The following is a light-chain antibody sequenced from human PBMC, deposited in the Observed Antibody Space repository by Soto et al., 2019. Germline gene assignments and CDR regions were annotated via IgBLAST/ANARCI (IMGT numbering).Light chain of an antibody. Sequence: QSVLTQPPSVAASPGQSVTISCSGSSSNIGKNYVSWYQQLPGTAPKLLIYDNTDRPSWIPDRFSASKSGTSATLVITGLQAGDEADYYCGTWDSSLRGGVFGGGTKLTVL. V-gene: IGLV1-51*01. CDR1: SSNIGKNY. CDR2: DNT. J-gene: IGLJ3*02. CDR3: GTWDSSLRGGV.